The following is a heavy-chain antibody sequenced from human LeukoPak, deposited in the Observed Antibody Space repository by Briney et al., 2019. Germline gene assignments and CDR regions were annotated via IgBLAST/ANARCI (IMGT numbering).Heavy chain of an antibody. CDR1: GFTFSSYG. CDR3: ARDVGEQSWFDP. CDR2: IWYDGSNK. J-gene: IGHJ5*02. D-gene: IGHD1-26*01. V-gene: IGHV3-33*01. Sequence: GGSLRLSCAASGFTFSSYGMHWVRQAPGKGLEWVAVIWYDGSNKYYADSVKGRFTISRDNSKNTLYLQMNSLRAEDTAVYYCARDVGEQSWFDPWGQGTLVTVS.